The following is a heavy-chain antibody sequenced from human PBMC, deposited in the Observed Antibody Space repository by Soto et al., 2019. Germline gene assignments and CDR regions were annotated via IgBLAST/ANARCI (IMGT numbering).Heavy chain of an antibody. D-gene: IGHD3-3*02. J-gene: IGHJ6*02. CDR1: GGTFSNFA. Sequence: QVQLVQSGAEVKKPGSSVKVSCKASGGTFSNFAIAWVRQAPGQGLEWLGGIRPLFATADYSQNFQGRLTITADESTTTVYMVLNSLRPGDTAVYYCASVLGFLEWPNYFPCRMDAWGQGTTVIVS. CDR3: ASVLGFLEWPNYFPCRMDA. CDR2: IRPLFATA. V-gene: IGHV1-69*01.